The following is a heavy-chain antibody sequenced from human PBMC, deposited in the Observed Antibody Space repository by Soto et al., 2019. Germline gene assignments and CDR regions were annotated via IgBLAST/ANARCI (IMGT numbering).Heavy chain of an antibody. CDR1: GGSFSGYY. CDR2: INHSGST. CDR3: AKDYYDSSGASRAMAFDI. Sequence: SETLSLTCAVYGGSFSGYYWSWIRQPPGKGLEWIGEINHSGSTNYNPSLKSRVTISVDTSKNQFSLKLSSVTAADTAVYYCAKDYYDSSGASRAMAFDIWGQGTMVSVSS. D-gene: IGHD3-22*01. J-gene: IGHJ3*02. V-gene: IGHV4-34*01.